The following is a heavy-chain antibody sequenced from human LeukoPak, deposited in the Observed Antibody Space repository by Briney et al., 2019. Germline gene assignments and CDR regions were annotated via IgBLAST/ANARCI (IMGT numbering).Heavy chain of an antibody. Sequence: SGGSLRLSCAASGFSFNNYGMNWVRQAPGMGLEWVSSISSGSTYIYYADSVKGRFTISRDNAKDSLHLQMNSLRAEDTAVYYCTCGYTYGRYYMDVWGKGTTVTVSS. CDR1: GFSFNNYG. V-gene: IGHV3-21*01. CDR3: TCGYTYGRYYMDV. D-gene: IGHD2-2*02. CDR2: ISSGSTYI. J-gene: IGHJ6*03.